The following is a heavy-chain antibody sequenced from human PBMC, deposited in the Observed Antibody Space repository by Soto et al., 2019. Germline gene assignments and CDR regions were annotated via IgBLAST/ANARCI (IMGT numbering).Heavy chain of an antibody. J-gene: IGHJ4*02. CDR2: INPTGANT. CDR1: GITFSRHA. V-gene: IGHV3-23*01. D-gene: IGHD3-16*01. CDR3: VSWGPAHFYX. Sequence: WGSLRLSFAASGITFSRHAMSWVRQDPGTGLEWVSTINPTGANTHYADSVKVRFTISRDNSRNTLDLQMNSLRAGETALYYCVSWGPAHFYXWGQVTPVTAS.